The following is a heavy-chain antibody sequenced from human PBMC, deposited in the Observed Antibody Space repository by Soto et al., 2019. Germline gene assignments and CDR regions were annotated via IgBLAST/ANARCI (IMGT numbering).Heavy chain of an antibody. V-gene: IGHV4-59*01. J-gene: IGHJ4*02. CDR1: GGSISSYY. CDR3: ARCGYYDSSGHPTYYFDY. Sequence: SETLSLTCTVSGGSISSYYWSWIRQPPGKGLEWIGYIYYSGSTNYNPSLKSRVTISVDTSKNQFSLKLSSVTAADTAVYYCARCGYYDSSGHPTYYFDYWGQGTLVTVSS. CDR2: IYYSGST. D-gene: IGHD3-22*01.